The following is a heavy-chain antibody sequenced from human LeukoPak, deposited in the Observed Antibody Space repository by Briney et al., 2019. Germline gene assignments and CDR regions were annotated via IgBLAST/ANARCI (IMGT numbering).Heavy chain of an antibody. CDR3: AREIFGARAFEY. CDR2: IFHSEST. CDR1: GVSISTNTW. D-gene: IGHD3-3*01. V-gene: IGHV4-4*02. J-gene: IGHJ4*02. Sequence: PSETLSLTCAVPGVSISTNTWWSWVRQPPGKGLEWIGEIFHSESTNYNPSLQSRLTISLDKSQNQFSLRLTSMTAADTAVYYCAREIFGARAFEYWGQGILVTVSS.